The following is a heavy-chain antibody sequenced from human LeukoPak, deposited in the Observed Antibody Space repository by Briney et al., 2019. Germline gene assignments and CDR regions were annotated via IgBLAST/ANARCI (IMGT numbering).Heavy chain of an antibody. CDR3: ARAAAGTGNWFDP. CDR2: ISSSSSYI. Sequence: GGSLRLSCTASGFTFGDYAMNWVRQAPGKGLEWVSSISSSSSYIYYADSVKGRFTISRDNAKNSLYLQMNSLRAEDTAVYYCARAAAGTGNWFDPWGQGTLVTVSS. CDR1: GFTFGDYA. D-gene: IGHD6-13*01. J-gene: IGHJ5*02. V-gene: IGHV3-21*03.